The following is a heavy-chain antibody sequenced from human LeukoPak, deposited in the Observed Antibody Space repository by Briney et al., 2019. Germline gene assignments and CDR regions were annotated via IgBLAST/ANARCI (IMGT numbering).Heavy chain of an antibody. D-gene: IGHD2-15*01. CDR3: ARDFGLRCSGGTCYSVYYYGMDV. Sequence: GGSLRLSCSASGFSISNYAMYWVRQAPGKGLEWVANIKQGGSEKYYVDSVKGRFTISRDNAKNSLYLQMNSLRAEDTAVYYCARDFGLRCSGGTCYSVYYYGMDVWGKGTTVTVSS. CDR2: IKQGGSEK. V-gene: IGHV3-7*03. CDR1: GFSISNYA. J-gene: IGHJ6*04.